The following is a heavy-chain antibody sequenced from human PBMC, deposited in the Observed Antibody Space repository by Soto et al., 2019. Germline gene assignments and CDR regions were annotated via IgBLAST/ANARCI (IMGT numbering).Heavy chain of an antibody. V-gene: IGHV1-69*02. D-gene: IGHD3-22*01. CDR1: GYIFTSYY. Sequence: GASVKVSCKASGYIFTSYYIHWVRQAPGQGLEWMGRIIPILGIANYAQKFQGRVTITADKSTSTAYMELSSLRSEDTAVYYCATATGYYDSSGYPPLDYWGQGTLVTVSS. CDR2: IIPILGIA. CDR3: ATATGYYDSSGYPPLDY. J-gene: IGHJ4*02.